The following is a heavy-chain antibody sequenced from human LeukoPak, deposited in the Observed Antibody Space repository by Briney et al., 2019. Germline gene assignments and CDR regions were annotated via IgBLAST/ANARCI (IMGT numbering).Heavy chain of an antibody. CDR1: GGSISSSSYY. CDR3: ARQSYYYDSSGYGYFDY. D-gene: IGHD3-22*01. V-gene: IGHV4-39*01. Sequence: PSETLSLTCTVSGGSISSSSYYWGWIRQPPGKGLEWIGSIYYSGRTYYNPSLKSRVTISVDTSKNQFSLELSSVTAADTAVYYCARQSYYYDSSGYGYFDYWGQGTLVTVSS. CDR2: IYYSGRT. J-gene: IGHJ4*02.